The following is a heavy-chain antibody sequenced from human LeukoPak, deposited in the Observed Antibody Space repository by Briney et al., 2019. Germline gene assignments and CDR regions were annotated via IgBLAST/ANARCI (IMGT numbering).Heavy chain of an antibody. CDR2: ISYDGSNK. CDR1: GFTFSSYA. D-gene: IGHD1-1*01. J-gene: IGHJ6*02. Sequence: QPGGPLRLSCAASGFTFSSYAMHWVRQAPGKGLEWVAVISYDGSNKYYADSVKGRFTISRDNSKNTLYLQMNSLRAEDTAVYYCAKGYGGGYYYGMDVWGQGTTVTVSS. V-gene: IGHV3-30*04. CDR3: AKGYGGGYYYGMDV.